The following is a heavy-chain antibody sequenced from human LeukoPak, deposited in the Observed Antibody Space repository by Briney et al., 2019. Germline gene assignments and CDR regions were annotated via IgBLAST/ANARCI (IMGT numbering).Heavy chain of an antibody. CDR2: ISGSGGST. CDR3: AIQYYYDTSGYFGY. V-gene: IGHV3-23*01. D-gene: IGHD3-22*01. Sequence: GGSLRLSCAASGFTFSSYAMSWVRQAPGKGLEWVSAISGSGGSTYYADSVKGRFTISRDSSKNTLYLQMNSLRAEDTAVYYCAIQYYYDTSGYFGYWGQGTLVTVSS. CDR1: GFTFSSYA. J-gene: IGHJ4*02.